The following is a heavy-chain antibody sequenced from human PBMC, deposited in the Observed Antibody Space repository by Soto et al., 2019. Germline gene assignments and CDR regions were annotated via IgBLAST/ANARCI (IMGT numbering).Heavy chain of an antibody. CDR3: ARDLQQLVHDY. D-gene: IGHD6-13*01. CDR2: IIPILGIA. V-gene: IGHV1-69*08. Sequence: QVQLVQSGAEVKKPGSSVKVSCKASGGTFSSYTISWVRQAPGQGLEWMGRIIPILGIANYAQKFQGRVTITADKSTSTGYMELSSLRSEDTAVYYCARDLQQLVHDYWGQGTLVTVSS. CDR1: GGTFSSYT. J-gene: IGHJ4*02.